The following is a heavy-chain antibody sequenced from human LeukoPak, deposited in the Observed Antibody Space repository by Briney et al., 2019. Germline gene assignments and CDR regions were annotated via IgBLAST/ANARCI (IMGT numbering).Heavy chain of an antibody. Sequence: GGSLRLSCAASGFVFSTYTMNWVRQAAGKGLEWVSTITGSSGHTYFADSVKGRFTISRDNSKNTLYLQMNSLRAEDTAIYYCAKGSRILDSWGQGSVVTVSS. D-gene: IGHD5-18*01. V-gene: IGHV3-23*01. J-gene: IGHJ4*02. CDR1: GFVFSTYT. CDR2: ITGSSGHT. CDR3: AKGSRILDS.